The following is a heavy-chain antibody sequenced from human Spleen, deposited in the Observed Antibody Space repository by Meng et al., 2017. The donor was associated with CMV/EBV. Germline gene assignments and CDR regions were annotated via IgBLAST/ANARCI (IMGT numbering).Heavy chain of an antibody. J-gene: IGHJ4*02. D-gene: IGHD3-22*01. Sequence: GGSLRLSCAASGFTFTSAWMTWVRQSPGKGLEWVGRIKSKTDGGTTDYAAPVKGRFTISRDDSKDTLYLQINSLRTEDTAVYYCTTAGYDSSGYYYYSFWGQGTLVTVSS. CDR2: IKSKTDGGTT. CDR1: GFTFTSAW. V-gene: IGHV3-15*01. CDR3: TTAGYDSSGYYYYSF.